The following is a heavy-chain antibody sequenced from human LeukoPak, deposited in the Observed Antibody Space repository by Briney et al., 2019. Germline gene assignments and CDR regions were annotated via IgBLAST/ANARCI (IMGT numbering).Heavy chain of an antibody. CDR3: AREYSSSWYSPYYFDY. V-gene: IGHV1-69*05. CDR1: GYTFTSYG. Sequence: SVKVSCKASGYTFTSYGISWVRQAPGQGLEWMGGVIPIFGTANYAQKFQGRATITTDESTSTAYMELSSLRSEDTAVYYCAREYSSSWYSPYYFDYWGQGTLVTVSS. J-gene: IGHJ4*02. CDR2: VIPIFGTA. D-gene: IGHD6-13*01.